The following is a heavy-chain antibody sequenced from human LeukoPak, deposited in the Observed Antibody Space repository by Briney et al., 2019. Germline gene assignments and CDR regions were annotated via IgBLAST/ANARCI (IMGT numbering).Heavy chain of an antibody. Sequence: SETLSLTCTVSDGSISSYYWSWIRQPPGTGLEWIGYIYFSGSTNYNPSLKSRVTISVDTSKNQFYLKLSSVTAADTALYYCARHRSPYGDAFDIWGQGTMVTVSS. V-gene: IGHV4-59*08. CDR1: DGSISSYY. J-gene: IGHJ3*02. D-gene: IGHD4-17*01. CDR3: ARHRSPYGDAFDI. CDR2: IYFSGST.